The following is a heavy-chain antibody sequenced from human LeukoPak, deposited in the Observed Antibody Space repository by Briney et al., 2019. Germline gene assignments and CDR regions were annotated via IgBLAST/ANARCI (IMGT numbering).Heavy chain of an antibody. CDR1: GYGFTIYW. CDR2: IYPGDSDT. J-gene: IGHJ3*02. Sequence: GESLKISCKGSGYGFTIYWIGWVRQMPGKGLEWMGIIYPGDSDTRYSPSFQGQVTISVDRSINTAYLQWSSLKASDTAMYYCATPQVGGSENDAFDIWGQGTLVTVSS. V-gene: IGHV5-51*01. CDR3: ATPQVGGSENDAFDI. D-gene: IGHD1-26*01.